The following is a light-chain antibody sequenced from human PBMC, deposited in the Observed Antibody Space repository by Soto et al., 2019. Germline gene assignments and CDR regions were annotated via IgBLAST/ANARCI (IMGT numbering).Light chain of an antibody. V-gene: IGKV1-39*01. CDR3: QQSYSIPFT. J-gene: IGKJ3*01. CDR2: AAS. CDR1: QSISSY. Sequence: DIQVTQSPSSLSASVGDRITITCRASQSISSYLDWYQQKPGKAPKLLIYAASSLQSGVPSRFSGSGSGTDFTLTISSLQPEDFATYYCQQSYSIPFTVGPGTKVDIK.